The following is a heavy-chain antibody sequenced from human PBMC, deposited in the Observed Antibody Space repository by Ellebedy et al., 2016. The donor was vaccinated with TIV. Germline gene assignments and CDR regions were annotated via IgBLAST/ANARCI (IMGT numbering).Heavy chain of an antibody. J-gene: IGHJ6*02. CDR3: ASGDYGDYYHYGMDV. CDR1: GFTFSSYA. D-gene: IGHD4-17*01. V-gene: IGHV3-23*01. CDR2: MTGSGRST. Sequence: GGSLRLSXSASGFTFSSYAMSWVRQAPGKGLEWVSSMTGSGRSTYYAASVKGRFTISKDNSKNTLYLQMNSLRPEDTAVYYCASGDYGDYYHYGMDVWGQGTTVTVSS.